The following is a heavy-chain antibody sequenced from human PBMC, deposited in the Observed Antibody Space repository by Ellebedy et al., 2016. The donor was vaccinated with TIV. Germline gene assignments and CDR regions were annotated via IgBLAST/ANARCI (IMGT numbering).Heavy chain of an antibody. Sequence: SETLSLTXAVSGGSISSGGYSWSWIRQPPGKGLEWIGSIYHSGSTYYNPSLKSRVTISVDTSKNQFSLKLSSVTAADTAVYYCARDYYDSSGYYQADWGQGTLVTVSS. J-gene: IGHJ4*02. CDR1: GGSISSGGYS. D-gene: IGHD3-22*01. CDR2: IYHSGST. V-gene: IGHV4-30-2*03. CDR3: ARDYYDSSGYYQAD.